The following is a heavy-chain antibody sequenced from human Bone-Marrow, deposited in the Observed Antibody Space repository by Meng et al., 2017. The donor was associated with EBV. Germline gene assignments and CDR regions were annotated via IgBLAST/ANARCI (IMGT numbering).Heavy chain of an antibody. CDR1: GESFSGYY. CDR3: ARGRNKRWVQVMTSVRGDYFDY. Sequence: QVQLQQRVAGLLKPAETLLLPCVVYGESFSGYYWCWIRQPPGKGLEWIGEINHSGRTNYNPSLKSRVTISVDTSKNQFSLNLTSVTAADTAVYYCARGRNKRWVQVMTSVRGDYFDYWGQGTLVTVSS. CDR2: INHSGRT. V-gene: IGHV4-34*01. D-gene: IGHD5-24*01. J-gene: IGHJ4*02.